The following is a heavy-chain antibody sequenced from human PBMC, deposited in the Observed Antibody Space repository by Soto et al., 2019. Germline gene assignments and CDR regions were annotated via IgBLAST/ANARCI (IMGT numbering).Heavy chain of an antibody. V-gene: IGHV3-30-3*01. J-gene: IGHJ4*02. Sequence: RLSCAASGFTFSSYAMHWVRQAPGKGLEWVAAISYDGSNKYYADTVKGRFTISRDNSKNTLSLQMNSLRAEDTAVYYCARGPSSLTRFDYWGQGILVTVSS. D-gene: IGHD2-2*01. CDR1: GFTFSSYA. CDR3: ARGPSSLTRFDY. CDR2: ISYDGSNK.